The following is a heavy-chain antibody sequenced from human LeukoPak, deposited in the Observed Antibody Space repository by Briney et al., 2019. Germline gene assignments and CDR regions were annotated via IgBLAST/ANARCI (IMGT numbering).Heavy chain of an antibody. CDR2: IYYSGST. CDR3: ARSPSSGYDPFDY. J-gene: IGHJ4*02. Sequence: SETLSLTCTVSGGSISSSSYYWGWIRQPPGKGLEWIGSIYYSGSTYYNPSLKSRVTISVDTSKNQFSLKLSSVTAADTAVYYCARSPSSGYDPFDYWGQGTLVTVSS. V-gene: IGHV4-39*01. D-gene: IGHD5-12*01. CDR1: GGSISSSSYY.